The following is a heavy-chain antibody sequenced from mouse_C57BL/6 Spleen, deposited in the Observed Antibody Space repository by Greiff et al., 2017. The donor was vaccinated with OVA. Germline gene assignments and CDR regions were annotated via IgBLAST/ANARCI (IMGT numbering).Heavy chain of an antibody. V-gene: IGHV1-50*01. D-gene: IGHD1-1*01. CDR2: IDPSDSYT. CDR3: ARRGHYYGSSYVEYFDV. J-gene: IGHJ1*03. CDR1: GYTFTSYW. Sequence: QVQLQQPGAELVKPGASVKLSCKASGYTFTSYWMQWVKQRPGQGLEWIGEIDPSDSYTNYNQKFKGKATLTVDTSSSTAYMQLSSLTSEDSAVYYCARRGHYYGSSYVEYFDVWGTGTTVTVSS.